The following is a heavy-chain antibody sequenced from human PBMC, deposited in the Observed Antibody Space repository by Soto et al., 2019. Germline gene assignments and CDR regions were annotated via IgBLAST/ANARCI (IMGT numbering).Heavy chain of an antibody. CDR2: IYHSGST. Sequence: PSETLSLTCAVSGCSISSGGYSWSWIRQPPGKGLEWIGYIYHSGSTYYNPSLKSRVTISVDRSKNQFSLKLSSVTAADTAVYYCARGYGDYVFDYWGQGTLVTVSS. D-gene: IGHD4-17*01. CDR3: ARGYGDYVFDY. V-gene: IGHV4-30-2*01. J-gene: IGHJ4*02. CDR1: GCSISSGGYS.